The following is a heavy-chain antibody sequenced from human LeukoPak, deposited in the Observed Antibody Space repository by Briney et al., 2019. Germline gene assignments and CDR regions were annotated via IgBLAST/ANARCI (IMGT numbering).Heavy chain of an antibody. CDR2: INSEESNT. CDR3: GRGGNGIDI. Sequence: GGSLRLSCAASGFTFSHYLMHWVRQAPGKGLVWVSRINSEESNTNSNADSGKGRFIISRDNAKNTLYLQMNSLRAEDTAVYFCGRGGNGIDIWGQGTTVIVSS. V-gene: IGHV3-74*01. CDR1: GFTFSHYL. D-gene: IGHD2-8*01. J-gene: IGHJ3*02.